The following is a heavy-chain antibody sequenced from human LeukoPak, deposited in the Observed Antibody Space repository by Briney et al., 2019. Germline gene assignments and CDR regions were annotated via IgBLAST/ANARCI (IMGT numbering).Heavy chain of an antibody. CDR1: GGSISSSSYY. Sequence: SETLSLTCTVSGGSISSSSYYWGWIRQPPGKGLEWIGSIYYSGSTYYNPSLKSRVTISVDTSKNQFSLKLSSVTAADTAVYYCARYVGHDYGDYWGQGTLVTVSS. CDR3: ARYVGHDYGDY. D-gene: IGHD3-16*01. CDR2: IYYSGST. J-gene: IGHJ4*02. V-gene: IGHV4-39*07.